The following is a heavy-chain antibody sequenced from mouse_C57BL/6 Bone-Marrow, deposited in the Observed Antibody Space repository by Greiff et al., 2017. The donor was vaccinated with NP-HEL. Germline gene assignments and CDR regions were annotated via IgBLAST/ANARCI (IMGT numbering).Heavy chain of an antibody. CDR1: GFTFSSYA. V-gene: IGHV5-4*01. D-gene: IGHD1-1*01. CDR2: ISDGGSYT. J-gene: IGHJ1*03. Sequence: EVHLVESGGGLVKPGGSLKLSCAASGFTFSSYAMSWVRQTPEKRLEWVATISDGGSYTYYPDNVKGRFTISRDNAKNNLYLQMSHLKSEDTAMYYCARDYALRGYFDVWGTGTTVTVSS. CDR3: ARDYALRGYFDV.